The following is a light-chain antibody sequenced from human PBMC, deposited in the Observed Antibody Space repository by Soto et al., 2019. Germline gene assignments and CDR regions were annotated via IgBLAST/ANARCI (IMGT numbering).Light chain of an antibody. CDR2: GAS. CDR3: QQYGSSPKT. J-gene: IGKJ1*01. Sequence: EIVLTQSPGTLSLSPGERATLSCRASQSVSSSYLAWYQQKPGQAPRLLIYGASSRATGIPDRFSGSGSGTDFTHTISRLEPEDFAVYYCQQYGSSPKTFGQGTKVDNK. CDR1: QSVSSSY. V-gene: IGKV3-20*01.